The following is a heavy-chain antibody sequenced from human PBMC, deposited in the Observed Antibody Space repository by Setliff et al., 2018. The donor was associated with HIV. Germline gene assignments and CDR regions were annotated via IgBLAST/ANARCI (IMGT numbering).Heavy chain of an antibody. D-gene: IGHD4-4*01. Sequence: PSETLSLTCAVYGGPSTDHYWNWIRQSPGMGLEWIAEIHRTGYINYNPSLRSRVSVSRDMSSNQFSLRLGSVTAADAAVYYCAAFFVTPMTTQDFWGQGTLVTVSS. CDR1: GGPSTDHY. J-gene: IGHJ4*02. V-gene: IGHV4-34*01. CDR3: AAFFVTPMTTQDF. CDR2: IHRTGYI.